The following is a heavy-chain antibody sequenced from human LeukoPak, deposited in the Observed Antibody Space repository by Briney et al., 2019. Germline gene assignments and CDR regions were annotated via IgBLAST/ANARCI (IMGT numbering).Heavy chain of an antibody. J-gene: IGHJ4*02. D-gene: IGHD5-24*01. CDR2: IAYDGSNK. V-gene: IGHV3-30*19. CDR1: GFTFSSYG. Sequence: PGGSLRLSCAASGFTFSSYGMHWVRQAPGKGLEWVAFIAYDGSNKYYAGSVKGRFTISRDNSKNTMFLQMNSLRAEDTAVYYCASQDGYNLRETYYLDYWGQGTLATVSS. CDR3: ASQDGYNLRETYYLDY.